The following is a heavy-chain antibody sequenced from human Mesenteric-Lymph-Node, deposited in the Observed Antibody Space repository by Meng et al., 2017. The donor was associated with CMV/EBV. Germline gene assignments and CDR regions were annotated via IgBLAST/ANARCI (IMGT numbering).Heavy chain of an antibody. V-gene: IGHV4-39*01. J-gene: IGHJ4*02. CDR3: ATQYIPEVGTPYFDY. CDR1: GVSFSSSLYS. CDR2: AFYSGDT. Sequence: GVSFSSSLYSWCWLRQPPGKGLEWFGSAFYSGDTYYNPSLMRRVTMSVDTSKNQFSLKLTSVTAADTAVYYCATQYIPEVGTPYFDYWGQGTLVTVSS. D-gene: IGHD6-19*01.